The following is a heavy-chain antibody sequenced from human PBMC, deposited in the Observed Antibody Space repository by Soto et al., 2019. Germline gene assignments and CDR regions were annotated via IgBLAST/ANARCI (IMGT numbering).Heavy chain of an antibody. CDR2: IKQDGSEK. D-gene: IGHD5-18*01. J-gene: IGHJ6*02. CDR3: AREGYSYGFPYYYYGMDV. Sequence: EVQLVESGGGLVQPGGSLRLSCAASGFTFSSYWMSWVRQAPGKGLEWVANIKQDGSEKYFVDSVKGRFTISRDNAKNSLYLQMNSLRAEDTAVYYCAREGYSYGFPYYYYGMDVWGQGTTVTVSS. V-gene: IGHV3-7*01. CDR1: GFTFSSYW.